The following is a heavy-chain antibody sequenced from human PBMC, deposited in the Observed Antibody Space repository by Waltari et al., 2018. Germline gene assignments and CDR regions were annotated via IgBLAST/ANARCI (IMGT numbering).Heavy chain of an antibody. Sequence: QLQLQESGPGLVKPSETLSLTCTVSGGSISTNGHYWGWIRQPPGKGLEWIGSTHFTGSTYYSPSLKNRITVSVDTSKNEFSLKLSFLTAADTAVYYCARKTEFVSGINVAFDIWGQGTMVTVSS. D-gene: IGHD3-10*01. J-gene: IGHJ3*02. V-gene: IGHV4-39*01. CDR2: THFTGST. CDR1: GGSISTNGHY. CDR3: ARKTEFVSGINVAFDI.